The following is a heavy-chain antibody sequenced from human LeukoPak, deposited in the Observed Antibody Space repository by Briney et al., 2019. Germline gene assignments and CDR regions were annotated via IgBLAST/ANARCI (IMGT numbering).Heavy chain of an antibody. CDR2: IYTSGST. CDR3: ARGPLGIKYYYDSSGYSFDY. Sequence: SETLSLXCTVSGGSISSYYWSWIRQPAGKGLEWIGRIYTSGSTNYNPSLKSRVTMSVDTSKNQFSLKLSSVTAADMAVYYCARGPLGIKYYYDSSGYSFDYWGQGTLVTVSS. J-gene: IGHJ4*02. V-gene: IGHV4-4*07. D-gene: IGHD3-22*01. CDR1: GGSISSYY.